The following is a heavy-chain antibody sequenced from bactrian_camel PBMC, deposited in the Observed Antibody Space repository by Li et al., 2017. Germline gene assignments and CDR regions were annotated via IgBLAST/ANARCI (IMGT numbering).Heavy chain of an antibody. Sequence: VQLVESGGGLVQPGGSLRLSCAASGFTFGDHDMGWYRQAPGNKCELVSKISSDGTTYYADSVKDRFTVSQDNTANRLYLQMTALKPEDTAIYYCAADRASPLGCQPHRLYETPFARRGQGTQVTVS. CDR3: AADRASPLGCQPHRLYETPFAR. CDR1: GFTFGDHD. D-gene: IGHD3*01. CDR2: ISSDGTT. V-gene: IGHV3S55*01. J-gene: IGHJ4*01.